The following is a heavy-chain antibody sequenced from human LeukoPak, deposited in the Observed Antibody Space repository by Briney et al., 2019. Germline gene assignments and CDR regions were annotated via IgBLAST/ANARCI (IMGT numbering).Heavy chain of an antibody. CDR2: ISGSGGST. Sequence: GGSLRLSCAASGFTFSSYAMSWVRQAPGKGLEWVSAISGSGGSTYYADSVKGRFTVSRDNAKNSLFLQMNSLRAEDTAVYYCARSRAAIGADWGQGTLVIVSS. V-gene: IGHV3-23*01. CDR3: ARSRAAIGAD. CDR1: GFTFSSYA. J-gene: IGHJ4*02. D-gene: IGHD2-2*01.